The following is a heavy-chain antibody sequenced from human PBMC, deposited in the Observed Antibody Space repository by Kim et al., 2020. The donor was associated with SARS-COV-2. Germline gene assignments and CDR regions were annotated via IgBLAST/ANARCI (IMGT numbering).Heavy chain of an antibody. CDR1: GFSFSRHA. CDR2: MSYDGSKK. V-gene: IGHV3-30*04. Sequence: GGSLRLSCAAFGFSFSRHAMHWVRQAPGKGLEWVAGMSYDGSKKHYADSVKGRFNISRDNSKYTVYLQMNSLRVEDTALYYCARDSVDSGSYLDFWGQGT. J-gene: IGHJ4*02. CDR3: ARDSVDSGSYLDF. D-gene: IGHD3-10*01.